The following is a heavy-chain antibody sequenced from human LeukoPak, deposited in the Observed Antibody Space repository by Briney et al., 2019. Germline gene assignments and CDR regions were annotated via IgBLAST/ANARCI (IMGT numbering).Heavy chain of an antibody. CDR3: AVDPYGSGSYSIPYYFDY. CDR1: GYTFTSYG. D-gene: IGHD3-10*01. J-gene: IGHJ4*02. CDR2: INPNSGGT. Sequence: ASVKVSCKASGYTFTSYGISWVRQAPGQGLEWMGWINPNSGGTNYAQKFQGRVTMTRDTSISTAYMELSRLRSDDTAVYYCAVDPYGSGSYSIPYYFDYWGQGTLVTVSS. V-gene: IGHV1-2*02.